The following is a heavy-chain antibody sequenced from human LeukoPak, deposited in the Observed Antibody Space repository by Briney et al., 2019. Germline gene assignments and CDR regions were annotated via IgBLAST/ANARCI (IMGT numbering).Heavy chain of an antibody. D-gene: IGHD2-21*02. CDR2: ISGSGGST. J-gene: IGHJ1*01. CDR3: AKRYCGGDCYAQYFQH. V-gene: IGHV3-23*01. CDR1: GFTFSSYA. Sequence: TGGSLRLSCAASGFTFSSYAMSWVRQAPGKGLEWVSAISGSGGSTYYADSVKGRFTISRDNPKNTLYLQMNSLRAEDTAVYYCAKRYCGGDCYAQYFQHWGQGTLVTVSS.